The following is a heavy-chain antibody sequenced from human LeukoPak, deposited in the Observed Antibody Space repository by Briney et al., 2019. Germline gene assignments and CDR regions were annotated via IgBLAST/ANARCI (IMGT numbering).Heavy chain of an antibody. J-gene: IGHJ3*02. CDR3: ATDRDSSGFDAFDI. CDR1: GGSINSYY. CDR2: IYYTGST. D-gene: IGHD3-22*01. Sequence: SETLSLTCTVSGGSINSYYWSWIRQPPGKELEWIGCIYYTGSTNYNPSLKSRVTISVDTSKNQFSLNLSSVTAADTAVYYCATDRDSSGFDAFDIWGQGTMVTVSS. V-gene: IGHV4-59*01.